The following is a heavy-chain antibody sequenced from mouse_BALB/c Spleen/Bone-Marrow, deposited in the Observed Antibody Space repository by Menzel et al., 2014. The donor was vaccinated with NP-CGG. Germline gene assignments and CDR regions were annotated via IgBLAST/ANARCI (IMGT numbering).Heavy chain of an antibody. CDR3: ARGNYGAMDY. CDR1: GYTFTSYW. Sequence: QVQLQQSGAELAKPGASVKMSCKASGYTFTSYWMHWVRQRPGQGLEWIGYINPSTGYTAYNQKFKDKATLTADKSSNTAYMQLSSLTSEDSAVYYCARGNYGAMDYWGQGTSVTVSS. J-gene: IGHJ4*01. CDR2: INPSTGYT. D-gene: IGHD2-1*01. V-gene: IGHV1-7*01.